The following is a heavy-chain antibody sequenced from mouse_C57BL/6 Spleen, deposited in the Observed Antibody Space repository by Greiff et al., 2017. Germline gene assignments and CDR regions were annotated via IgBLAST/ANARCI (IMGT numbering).Heavy chain of an antibody. CDR2: ISSGGSYT. V-gene: IGHV5-6*01. D-gene: IGHD2-4*01. CDR3: ARQGDYDRGFYAMDY. J-gene: IGHJ4*01. CDR1: GFTFSSYG. Sequence: EVKLMESGGDLVKPGGSLKLSCAASGFTFSSYGMSWVRQTPDKRLEWVATISSGGSYTYYPDSVKGRFTISRDNAKNTLYLQMSSLKSEDTAMYYCARQGDYDRGFYAMDYWGQGTSVTVSS.